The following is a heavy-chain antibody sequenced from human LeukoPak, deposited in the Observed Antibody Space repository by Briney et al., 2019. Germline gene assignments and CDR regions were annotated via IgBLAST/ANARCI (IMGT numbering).Heavy chain of an antibody. CDR1: GGTFSSYA. CDR2: IIPIFGTA. D-gene: IGHD5-12*01. V-gene: IGHV1-69*13. J-gene: IGHJ4*02. Sequence: SVKVSCKASGGTFSSYAISWVRQAPGQGLEWMGGIIPIFGTANYAQKFQGRVTITADESTSTAYMELSSLRSEDTAVYYCARSNVVDIVATTKFDYWGQGTLVTVSS. CDR3: ARSNVVDIVATTKFDY.